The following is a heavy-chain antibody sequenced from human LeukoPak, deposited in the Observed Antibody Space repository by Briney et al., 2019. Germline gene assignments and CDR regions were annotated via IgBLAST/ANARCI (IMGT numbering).Heavy chain of an antibody. D-gene: IGHD6-13*01. Sequence: KPSESLSLTCTVSVGYISSGENYSSWIRQPPGKGLEWIGYIYYSGSTYYNPSLKSRVAILVDTSKNQFSLKLSYLSAADSDVNYCARGDFHSSSWYYWGQGTLVTVSS. J-gene: IGHJ4*02. CDR3: ARGDFHSSSWYY. CDR2: IYYSGST. V-gene: IGHV4-30-4*08. CDR1: VGYISSGENY.